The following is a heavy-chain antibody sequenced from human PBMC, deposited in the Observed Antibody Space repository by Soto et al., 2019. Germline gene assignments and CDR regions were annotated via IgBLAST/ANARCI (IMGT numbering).Heavy chain of an antibody. V-gene: IGHV1-69*13. CDR1: GGNFSSNG. J-gene: IGHJ5*02. CDR3: AGASDSTWYNWLDP. Sequence: GASVKVSCKAPGGNFSSNGIRWVRQAPGQGLEFMGGIIPTFGTTNYAHKFCGSVTITADESTGTAYMELSSLRSDDTAVYYCAGASDSTWYNWLDPWGQGTLVTVSS. CDR2: IIPTFGTT. D-gene: IGHD5-18*01.